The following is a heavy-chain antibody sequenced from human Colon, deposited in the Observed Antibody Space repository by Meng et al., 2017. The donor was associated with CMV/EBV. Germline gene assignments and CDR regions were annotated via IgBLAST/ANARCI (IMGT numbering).Heavy chain of an antibody. CDR3: ARAPLVGATKVDY. CDR1: GYTFTGYY. V-gene: IGHV1-2*02. Sequence: ASVKVSCKASGYTFTGYYMHWVRQAPGQGLEWMGWINPNSGGTNYAQKYQGRVTMTRDTSISTAYMELSRLRSDDTAVYYCARAPLVGATKVDYWGQGTLVTVSS. J-gene: IGHJ4*02. CDR2: INPNSGGT. D-gene: IGHD1-26*01.